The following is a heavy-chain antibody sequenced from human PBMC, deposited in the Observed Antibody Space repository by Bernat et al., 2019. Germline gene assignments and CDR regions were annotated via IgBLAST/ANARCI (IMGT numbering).Heavy chain of an antibody. Sequence: QVQLQQWGAGLLKPSETLSLPCAVYGGSFSGYYWSWIRQPPGKGLEWIGEINHSGSTNYNPSLKSRVTISVDTSKNQFSLKLSSVTAADTAVYYCARGRGLGYDILTGYPLLGYFDYWGQGTLVTVSS. CDR3: ARGRGLGYDILTGYPLLGYFDY. CDR2: INHSGST. D-gene: IGHD3-9*01. J-gene: IGHJ4*02. CDR1: GGSFSGYY. V-gene: IGHV4-34*01.